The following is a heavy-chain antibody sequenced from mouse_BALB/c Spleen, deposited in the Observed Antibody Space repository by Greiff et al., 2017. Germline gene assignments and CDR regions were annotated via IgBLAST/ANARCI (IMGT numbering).Heavy chain of an antibody. J-gene: IGHJ2*01. D-gene: IGHD1-1*01. Sequence: EVMLVESGAELVKPGASVKLSCTASGFNIKDTYMHWVKQRPEQGLEWIGRIDPANGNTKYDPKFQGKATITADTSSNTAYLQLSSLTSEDTAVYYCARRDYYGSSYVDYWGQGTTLTVSS. V-gene: IGHV14-3*02. CDR2: IDPANGNT. CDR3: ARRDYYGSSYVDY. CDR1: GFNIKDTY.